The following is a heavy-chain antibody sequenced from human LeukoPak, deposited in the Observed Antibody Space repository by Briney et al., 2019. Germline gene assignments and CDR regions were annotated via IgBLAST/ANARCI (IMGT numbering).Heavy chain of an antibody. J-gene: IGHJ4*02. Sequence: GGSLRLSCAASGFTFSSYGMHWVRQAPGKGLEWVAVISYDGSNKYYADSVKGRFTISRDNSKNTLYLQMNSLRAEDTAVYYCAKESVRRTYDFSYHFDYWGQGTLVTVSS. CDR1: GFTFSSYG. CDR3: AKESVRRTYDFSYHFDY. D-gene: IGHD3-3*01. V-gene: IGHV3-30*18. CDR2: ISYDGSNK.